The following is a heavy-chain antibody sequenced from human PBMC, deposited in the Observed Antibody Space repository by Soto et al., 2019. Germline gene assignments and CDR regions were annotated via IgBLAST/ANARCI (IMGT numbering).Heavy chain of an antibody. D-gene: IGHD3-10*01. V-gene: IGHV4-4*03. Sequence: KTPETLSLTCTVSGGSISSSNWWNWVRQPPGKGLEWIGEIYHSGSTNYNPSLKSRVTISVDKSKNQFSLKLNSVTAADTAVYYCARGYYGSGRTDYWGQGTLVTVSS. J-gene: IGHJ4*02. CDR2: IYHSGST. CDR1: GGSISSSNW. CDR3: ARGYYGSGRTDY.